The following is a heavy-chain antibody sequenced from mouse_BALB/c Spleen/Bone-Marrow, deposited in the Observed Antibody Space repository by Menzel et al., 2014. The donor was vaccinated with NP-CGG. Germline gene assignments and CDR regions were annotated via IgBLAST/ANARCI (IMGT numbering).Heavy chain of an antibody. CDR3: TRPYYGYVGYAY. J-gene: IGHJ3*01. D-gene: IGHD1-2*01. Sequence: QVQLQQSGAELVKPGASVKLSCKASGYTFTSYYIYWVKQRPGQGLEWIGEINPSNGGTNFNEKFKSKATLTVDKSSSTAYMQLSSLTFEDSAIYYCTRPYYGYVGYAYWGQGTQVTVSA. V-gene: IGHV1S81*02. CDR2: INPSNGGT. CDR1: GYTFTSYY.